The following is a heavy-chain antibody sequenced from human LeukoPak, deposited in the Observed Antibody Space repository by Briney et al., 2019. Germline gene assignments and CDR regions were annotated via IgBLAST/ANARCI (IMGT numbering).Heavy chain of an antibody. V-gene: IGHV4-38-2*02. Sequence: SETLSLTCTVSGYSISSGYYWGWIRQPPGKGLEWIGSIYHSGSTYYNPSLKSRVTIPVDTSKNQFSLKLSSVTAADTALYYCAKDFRGSGFLNAPDFWGQGILVTVSS. D-gene: IGHD3-10*01. CDR2: IYHSGST. CDR3: AKDFRGSGFLNAPDF. CDR1: GYSISSGYY. J-gene: IGHJ4*02.